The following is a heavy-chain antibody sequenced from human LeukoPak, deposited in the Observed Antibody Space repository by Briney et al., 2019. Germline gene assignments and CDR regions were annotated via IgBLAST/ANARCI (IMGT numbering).Heavy chain of an antibody. CDR3: ARDRIKSGSYYFDY. CDR1: AFTFSDYS. J-gene: IGHJ4*02. D-gene: IGHD1-26*01. CDR2: ISGRSSTI. Sequence: SWGSLRLSCAASAFTFSDYSMNWVRQAPGKGVEWGSYISGRSSTIYYADSVKGRFTISRDNAKNSMYLHMNSLRAEDTAVYYCARDRIKSGSYYFDYWGKGTLVTVSS. V-gene: IGHV3-48*01.